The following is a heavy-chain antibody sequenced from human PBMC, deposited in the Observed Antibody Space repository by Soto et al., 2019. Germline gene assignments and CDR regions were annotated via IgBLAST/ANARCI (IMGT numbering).Heavy chain of an antibody. D-gene: IGHD3-22*01. CDR3: ARDQGEQGYYDTSSFNYSPSCFEY. V-gene: IGHV1-18*01. Sequence: ASVKVSCKASGYDFLSYGISWVRQAPGQGLEWMGWISVYNGLTNYAQKVQDRVTMTADISTSTTYMEVRGLTSDDTAIYYCARDQGEQGYYDTSSFNYSPSCFEYWG. CDR2: ISVYNGLT. CDR1: GYDFLSYG. J-gene: IGHJ4*01.